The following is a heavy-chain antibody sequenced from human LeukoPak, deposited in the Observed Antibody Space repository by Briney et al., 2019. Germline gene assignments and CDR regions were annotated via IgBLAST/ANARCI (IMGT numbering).Heavy chain of an antibody. V-gene: IGHV3-23*01. CDR2: ISAGGGTT. CDR3: AGSSSWYYTWFDP. J-gene: IGHJ5*02. CDR1: GFTFSSYA. D-gene: IGHD6-13*01. Sequence: GGSLRLSCAASGFTFSSYAMSWVRQTPGKGLDWVSSISAGGGTTYYADSVKGRFTISRDNAKNSLYLQMNSLRAEDTAVYYCAGSSSWYYTWFDPWGQGTLVTVSS.